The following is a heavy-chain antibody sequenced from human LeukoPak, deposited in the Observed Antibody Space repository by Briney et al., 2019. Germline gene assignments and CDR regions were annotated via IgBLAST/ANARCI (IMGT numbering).Heavy chain of an antibody. CDR2: ISGSGGST. D-gene: IGHD6-19*01. CDR3: AKGGYSSGWYREVDP. V-gene: IGHV3-23*01. CDR1: GFTFSSYA. J-gene: IGHJ5*02. Sequence: GGSLRLSCAASGFTFSSYAMSWVRQAPGKGLEWVSAISGSGGSTYYADSVKGRFTISRDNSKNTLYLQMNSLRAEDTAVYYCAKGGYSSGWYREVDPWGRGTLVTVSS.